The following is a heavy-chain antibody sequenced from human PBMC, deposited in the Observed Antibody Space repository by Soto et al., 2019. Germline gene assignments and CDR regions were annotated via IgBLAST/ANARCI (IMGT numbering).Heavy chain of an antibody. CDR1: GFPFDDYA. J-gene: IGHJ6*02. CDR3: AKGNRFGDSYYYGMDV. Sequence: SLRLSCAASGFPFDDYAMHWVRQAPGKGLEWVSGISWNSGSIGYADSVKGRFTISRDNAKNSLYLQMNSLRAEDTALYYCAKGNRFGDSYYYGMDVWGQGTTVTVSS. D-gene: IGHD3-10*01. V-gene: IGHV3-9*01. CDR2: ISWNSGSI.